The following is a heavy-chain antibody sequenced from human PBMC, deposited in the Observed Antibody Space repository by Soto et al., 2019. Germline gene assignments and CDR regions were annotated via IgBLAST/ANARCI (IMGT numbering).Heavy chain of an antibody. Sequence: EASVKVSCKASGYTFTSYGISWVRQAPGQGLEWMGWISAYNGNTNYAQKLQGRVTMTTDTSTSTAYMELRSLRSDDTAVYYCARLRYNDSSGYHYFDYWGQGTLVTVSS. J-gene: IGHJ4*02. D-gene: IGHD3-22*01. CDR2: ISAYNGNT. V-gene: IGHV1-18*04. CDR1: GYTFTSYG. CDR3: ARLRYNDSSGYHYFDY.